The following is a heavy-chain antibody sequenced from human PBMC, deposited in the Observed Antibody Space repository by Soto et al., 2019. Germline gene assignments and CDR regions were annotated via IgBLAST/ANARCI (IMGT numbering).Heavy chain of an antibody. D-gene: IGHD5-12*01. V-gene: IGHV3-23*01. CDR2: IVGSDAKT. Sequence: SCKASGYSFTGYSMHWVRQAPGQGLEWVATIVGSDAKTHYADSVKGRFSISRDTSRNTVYLQMNNLRADDTAIYYCAKWTYLDFWGQGTRVTVSS. CDR3: AKWTYLDF. J-gene: IGHJ4*02. CDR1: GYSFTGYS.